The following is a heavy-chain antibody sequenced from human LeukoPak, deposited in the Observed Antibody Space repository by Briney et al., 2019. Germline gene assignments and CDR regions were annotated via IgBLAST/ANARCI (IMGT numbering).Heavy chain of an antibody. V-gene: IGHV4-59*04. CDR1: GGSISSYY. D-gene: IGHD6-19*01. CDR2: IYYSGSN. Sequence: PSETLSLTCTVSGGSISSYYWSWIRQPPGKGLEWIGYIYYSGSNFYNPSLKGRVTISVDTSKHQFSLNLSSVTAADTAVYYCAAIIAVAGIPLVDPWGQGTLVTVSS. J-gene: IGHJ5*02. CDR3: AAIIAVAGIPLVDP.